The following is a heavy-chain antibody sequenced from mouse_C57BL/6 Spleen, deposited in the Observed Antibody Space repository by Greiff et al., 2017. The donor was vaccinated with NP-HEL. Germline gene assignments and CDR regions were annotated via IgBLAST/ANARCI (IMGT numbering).Heavy chain of an antibody. CDR1: GYTFTSYW. V-gene: IGHV1-61*01. Sequence: VQLQQPGAELVRPGSSVKLSCKASGYTFTSYWMDWVKQRPGQGLEWIGNIYPSDSETHYNQKFKDKATLTVDKSSSTAYMQLSSLTSEDSAVYCCARLNWDSDYWGQGTTLTVSS. CDR2: IYPSDSET. CDR3: ARLNWDSDY. J-gene: IGHJ2*01. D-gene: IGHD4-1*01.